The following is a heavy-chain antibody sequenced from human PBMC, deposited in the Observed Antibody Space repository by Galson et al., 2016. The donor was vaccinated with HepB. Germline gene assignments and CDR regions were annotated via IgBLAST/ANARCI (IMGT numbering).Heavy chain of an antibody. D-gene: IGHD3-9*01. J-gene: IGHJ5*02. CDR2: ISSSSSYI. V-gene: IGHV3-21*06. Sequence: YTMSWVRQAPGKGLEWVSSISSSSSYIYYADSVKGRFTISRDHAKNSLFLQMNSLRAEDTAVYYCARVLTGYSFDPWGQGTLVTVSS. CDR3: ARVLTGYSFDP. CDR1: YT.